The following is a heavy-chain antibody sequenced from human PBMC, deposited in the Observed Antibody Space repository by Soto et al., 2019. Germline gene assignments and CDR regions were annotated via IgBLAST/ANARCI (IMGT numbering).Heavy chain of an antibody. CDR1: GFTFSNYG. J-gene: IGHJ6*02. D-gene: IGHD6-19*01. CDR2: ISYDGRNK. CDR3: VKDGSSGWPYFYDMDV. Sequence: PGGSLRLSCAASGFTFSNYGMHWVRQAPGKGLEWVAVISYDGRNKYYADAVKGRFTISRDNSKNTLYLQMSSLRAEDTAVYYCVKDGSSGWPYFYDMDVWGQGTTVTVSS. V-gene: IGHV3-30*18.